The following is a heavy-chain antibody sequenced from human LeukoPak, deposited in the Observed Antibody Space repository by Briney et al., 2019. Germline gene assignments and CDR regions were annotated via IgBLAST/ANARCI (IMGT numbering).Heavy chain of an antibody. V-gene: IGHV3-7*01. J-gene: IGHJ6*02. CDR2: IKQDGSEK. CDR3: ARTYGMDV. CDR1: GFISRSHW. Sequence: GGSLRLSCAASGFISRSHWMSWVRQAPGKGLEWVANIKQDGSEKYYVDSVKGRFTISRDNAKNSLYLQMNSLRAEDTAVYYCARTYGMDVWGQGTTVTVSS.